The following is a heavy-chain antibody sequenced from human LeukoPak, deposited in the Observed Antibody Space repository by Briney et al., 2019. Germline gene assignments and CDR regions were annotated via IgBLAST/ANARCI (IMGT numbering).Heavy chain of an antibody. CDR2: IYHNGNT. J-gene: IGHJ6*02. CDR3: ARVRLEKVRAYYGMDV. V-gene: IGHV4-30-4*01. D-gene: IGHD2-2*01. Sequence: SETLSLTCTVSGASTSSVDYYWTWIRQTPGEGLEWIGFIYHNGNTQYNPSLKSAITISINTSKNQFSLTLSSVTAADTAVYYCARVRLEKVRAYYGMDVWGQGATVTVSS. CDR1: GASTSSVDYY.